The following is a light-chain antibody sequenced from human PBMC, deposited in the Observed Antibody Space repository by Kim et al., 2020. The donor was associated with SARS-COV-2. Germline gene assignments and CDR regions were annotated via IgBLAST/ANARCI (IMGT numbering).Light chain of an antibody. CDR2: NNS. CDR1: SSNIGSNS. Sequence: QPVLTQPPSVSGTPGQRVTISCSGSSSNIGSNSVNWYQQLPGTAPKLVIYNNSQRPSGVPDRFSGSKSGTSASLAISGLQSEDEADYYCAAWDGSLNGWVFGGGTQLTVL. CDR3: AAWDGSLNGWV. V-gene: IGLV1-44*01. J-gene: IGLJ3*02.